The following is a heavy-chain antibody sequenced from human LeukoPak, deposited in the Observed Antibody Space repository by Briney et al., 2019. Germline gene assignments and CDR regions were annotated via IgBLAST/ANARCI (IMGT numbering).Heavy chain of an antibody. CDR1: GGTFGNNA. J-gene: IGHJ4*02. CDR2: IITILDTA. Sequence: ASVKVSCKASGGTFGNNAISWLRQAPAEGPEWMGDIITILDTANYAQKFQGRVTMTRDTSTSTVYMELSSLRSEDTAVYYCAREMATNPYDYWGQGTLVTVSS. V-gene: IGHV1-69*05. D-gene: IGHD5-24*01. CDR3: AREMATNPYDY.